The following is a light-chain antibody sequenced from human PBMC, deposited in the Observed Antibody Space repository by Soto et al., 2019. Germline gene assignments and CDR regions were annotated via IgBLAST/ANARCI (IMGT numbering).Light chain of an antibody. CDR1: QSVSSS. V-gene: IGKV3-15*01. J-gene: IGKJ4*01. CDR3: QQYYNWPQLT. Sequence: IVVTQSPATLSLSPGETVTLSCRVSQSVSSSLAWYQQKPGQAPRLLISGAYTRATGIPARFSGSGSGTEFTLTISVLQSEDFAVYYCQQYYNWPQLTFGGGTRVEIE. CDR2: GAY.